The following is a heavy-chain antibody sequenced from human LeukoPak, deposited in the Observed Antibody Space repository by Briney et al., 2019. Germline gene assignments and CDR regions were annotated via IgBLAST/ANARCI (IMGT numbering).Heavy chain of an antibody. V-gene: IGHV3-33*06. Sequence: GSLRLSCAASGFTFSSYGIHWVRQAPGKGLEWVAVIWYDGSNEYYADSVKGRFTISRDNSKNTLYLQMNSLRAEDTAVYYCAKDRAISMIVVVTSDFDYWGQGTLVTVSS. D-gene: IGHD3-22*01. J-gene: IGHJ4*02. CDR2: IWYDGSNE. CDR3: AKDRAISMIVVVTSDFDY. CDR1: GFTFSSYG.